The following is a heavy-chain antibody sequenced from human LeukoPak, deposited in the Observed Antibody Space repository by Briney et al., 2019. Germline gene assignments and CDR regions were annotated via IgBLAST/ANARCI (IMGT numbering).Heavy chain of an antibody. Sequence: GGSLRLSCVASGFTFSDYWMSWVRQAPGKGLEWVANIKQDGSEKYYVDSIKGRFTISRDNAKNSLYVQMNSLRAEDTAVYYCASQQSFHYYYMDVWGKGTTITVSS. CDR2: IKQDGSEK. CDR1: GFTFSDYW. V-gene: IGHV3-7*01. J-gene: IGHJ6*03. CDR3: ASQQSFHYYYMDV. D-gene: IGHD2/OR15-2a*01.